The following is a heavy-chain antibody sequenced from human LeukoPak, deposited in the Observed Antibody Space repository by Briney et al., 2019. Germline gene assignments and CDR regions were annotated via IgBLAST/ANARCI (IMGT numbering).Heavy chain of an antibody. Sequence: GASVKVSCKASGYTFIGYYMHWVRQAPGQGLEWMGWINPNSGGTNYAQKFQGRVTMTRDTSISTAYMELSRLRSDDTAVYYCAREGYCSSTSCPHYYYYGMDVWGQGTTVTVSS. CDR3: AREGYCSSTSCPHYYYYGMDV. CDR2: INPNSGGT. J-gene: IGHJ6*02. CDR1: GYTFIGYY. V-gene: IGHV1-2*02. D-gene: IGHD2-2*01.